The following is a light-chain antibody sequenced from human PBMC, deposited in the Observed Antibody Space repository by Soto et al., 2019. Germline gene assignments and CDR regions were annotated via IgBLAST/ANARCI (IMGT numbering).Light chain of an antibody. CDR1: QDISNY. J-gene: IGKJ2*03. Sequence: DIQMTQSPSSLSVSVGDRVTITCRASQDISNYLNWYQQKPGKAPKILIYGASNLHSGVPSRFSGSASGPDFTLTISSLQPEDIATYYCQHSYITPPYSFGQGTKLEIK. V-gene: IGKV1-39*01. CDR2: GAS. CDR3: QHSYITPPYS.